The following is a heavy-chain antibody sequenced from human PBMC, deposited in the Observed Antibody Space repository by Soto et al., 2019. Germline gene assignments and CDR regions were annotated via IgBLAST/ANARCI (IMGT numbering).Heavy chain of an antibody. D-gene: IGHD3-10*01. CDR1: GFTFSSYW. V-gene: IGHV3-23*01. J-gene: IGHJ3*02. Sequence: GGSLRLSCAASGFTFSSYWMSWVRQAPGKGLEWVSAISGSGGSTYYADSVKGRFTISRDNSKNTLYLQMNSLRAEDTAVYYCAKVEPGITMGRGVISKASGAFDSWGQGTRVTVSS. CDR2: ISGSGGST. CDR3: AKVEPGITMGRGVISKASGAFDS.